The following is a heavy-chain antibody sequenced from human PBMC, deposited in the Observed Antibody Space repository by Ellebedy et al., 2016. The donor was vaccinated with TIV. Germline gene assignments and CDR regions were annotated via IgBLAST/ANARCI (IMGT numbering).Heavy chain of an antibody. CDR1: GYTFTGSF. CDR3: ARERDVSGSGSFYYGLDV. CDR2: INPRNDVT. D-gene: IGHD3-10*01. V-gene: IGHV1-2*02. Sequence: AASVKVSCKASGYTFTGSFMHWVRQAPGHGLEWMGWINPRNDVTIYAQNFQGRVTMTRVTSITTVYLELKILRFDDTAAYYCARERDVSGSGSFYYGLDVWGQGTTVTVSS. J-gene: IGHJ6*02.